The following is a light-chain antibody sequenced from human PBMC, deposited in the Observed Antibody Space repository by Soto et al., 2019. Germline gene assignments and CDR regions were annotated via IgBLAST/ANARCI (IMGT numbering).Light chain of an antibody. CDR1: HTITTW. J-gene: IGKJ1*01. CDR3: QQYNTHSWT. CDR2: DAS. Sequence: DIQMTQSPSTLHASVGDRVTITCRASHTITTWLAWYQQKPGKAPKLLIYDASSLDSGVPSRFSGSGSGIEFTLTISSLQPDDFATYYCQQYNTHSWTFGQGTKVDIK. V-gene: IGKV1-5*01.